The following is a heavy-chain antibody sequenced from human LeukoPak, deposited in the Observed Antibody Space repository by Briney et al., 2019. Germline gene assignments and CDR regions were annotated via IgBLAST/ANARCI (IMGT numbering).Heavy chain of an antibody. J-gene: IGHJ4*02. D-gene: IGHD6-19*01. CDR1: GGSFSGYY. V-gene: IGHV4-34*01. CDR3: ARGPPRGSGWYLSHYFDY. Sequence: SETLSLTCAVYGGSFSGYYWSWIRQPPGKGLEWIEEINHSGSTNYNPSLKSRVTISVDTSKNQFSLKLSSVTAADTAVYYCARGPPRGSGWYLSHYFDYWGQGTLVTISS. CDR2: INHSGST.